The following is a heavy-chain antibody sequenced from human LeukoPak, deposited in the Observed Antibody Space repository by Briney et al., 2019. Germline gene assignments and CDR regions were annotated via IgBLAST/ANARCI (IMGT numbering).Heavy chain of an antibody. CDR2: IYTSGNT. J-gene: IGHJ4*02. Sequence: PSETLSLTCTVSSGSISSYYWSWIRQPAGKGLEWIGRIYTSGNTNYNPSLKSRITMSVDTSKNQFSLKLSSVTAADTAVYYCASSIAVAGAYFDYWGQGTLVTVSS. V-gene: IGHV4-4*07. CDR1: SGSISSYY. CDR3: ASSIAVAGAYFDY. D-gene: IGHD6-19*01.